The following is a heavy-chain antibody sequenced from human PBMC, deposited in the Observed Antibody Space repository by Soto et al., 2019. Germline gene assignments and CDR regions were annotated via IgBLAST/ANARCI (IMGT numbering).Heavy chain of an antibody. CDR2: IYYSGST. J-gene: IGHJ4*02. D-gene: IGHD1-26*01. V-gene: IGHV4-31*03. Sequence: TAETLSVTCTVSGGSISIGGYCWSWIRQHPGKGLEWIGYIYYSGSTYYNPSLKSRVTISVDTSKNQFSLKLSSVAAADTAVYYCARVRGGGPFDDWGQGTLVTVSS. CDR1: GGSISIGGYC. CDR3: ARVRGGGPFDD.